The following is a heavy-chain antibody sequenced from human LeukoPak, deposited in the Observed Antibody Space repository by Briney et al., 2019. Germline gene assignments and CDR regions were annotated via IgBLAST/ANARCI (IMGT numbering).Heavy chain of an antibody. Sequence: PSQTLSLTCTVSGGSISSGGYYWSWIRQHPGKGLEWIGYIYYSGSTYYNPSLKSRVTISVDTSKNQFSLKLGSVTAADTAVYYCAGGGYYYGSGRLSYYYYMDVWGKGTTVTVSS. D-gene: IGHD3-10*01. CDR2: IYYSGST. J-gene: IGHJ6*03. CDR3: AGGGYYYGSGRLSYYYYMDV. CDR1: GGSISSGGYY. V-gene: IGHV4-31*03.